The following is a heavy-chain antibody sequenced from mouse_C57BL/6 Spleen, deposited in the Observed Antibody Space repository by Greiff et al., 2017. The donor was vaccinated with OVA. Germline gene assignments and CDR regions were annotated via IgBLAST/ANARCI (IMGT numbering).Heavy chain of an antibody. CDR1: GYTFTSYW. Sequence: EVKLVESGTVLARPGASVKMSCKTSGYTFTSYWMHWVKQRPGQGLEWIGAIYPGNSDTSYNQKFKGKAKLTAVTSASTAYMELSSLTNEDSAVYYCTRNDGYSYWYFDVWGTGTTVTVSS. J-gene: IGHJ1*03. V-gene: IGHV1-5*01. CDR2: IYPGNSDT. CDR3: TRNDGYSYWYFDV. D-gene: IGHD2-3*01.